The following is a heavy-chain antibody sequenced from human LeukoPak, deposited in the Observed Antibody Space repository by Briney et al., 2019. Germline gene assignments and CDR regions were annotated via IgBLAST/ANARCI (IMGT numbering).Heavy chain of an antibody. CDR1: EFTFSSYE. V-gene: IGHV3-48*03. CDR2: IDSSGTTI. J-gene: IGHJ4*02. Sequence: GGSLRLSCAASEFTFSSYEMNWVRQAPGKGLEWISFIDSSGTTIFYADFAKGRFTISRDNAKNSLDLQMNSLRADDTAVYYCAKDTLGEGEDANYAVYYFDYWGQGTVVTVSS. CDR3: AKDTLGEGEDANYAVYYFDY. D-gene: IGHD4/OR15-4a*01.